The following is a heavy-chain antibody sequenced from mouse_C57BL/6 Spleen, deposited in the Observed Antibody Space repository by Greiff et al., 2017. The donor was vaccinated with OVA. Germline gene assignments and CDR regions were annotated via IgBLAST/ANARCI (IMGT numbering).Heavy chain of an antibody. CDR3: ARQYEYDGKYYFDY. CDR1: GFTFSSYG. J-gene: IGHJ2*01. Sequence: EVMLVESGGDLVKPGGSLKLSCAASGFTFSSYGMSWVRQTPDKRLEWVATISSGGSYNSYQDSMKCRVSSSRDNAKNTLYLQMSSLKSEDTAMDYCARQYEYDGKYYFDYWGQGTTLTGSS. CDR2: ISSGGSYN. D-gene: IGHD2-4*01. V-gene: IGHV5-6*01.